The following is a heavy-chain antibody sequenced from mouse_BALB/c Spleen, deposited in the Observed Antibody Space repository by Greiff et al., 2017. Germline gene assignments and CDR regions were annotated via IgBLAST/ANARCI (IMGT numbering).Heavy chain of an antibody. CDR2: ILPGSGST. D-gene: IGHD2-10*02. V-gene: IGHV1-9*01. CDR1: GYTFSSYW. CDR3: ARGGYGNYVGWFAY. J-gene: IGHJ3*01. Sequence: QVQLKESGAELMKPGASVKISCKATGYTFSSYWIEWVKQRPGHGLEWIGEILPGSGSTNYNEKFKGKATFTADTSSNTAYMQLSSLTSEDSAVYYCARGGYGNYVGWFAYWGQGTLVTVSA.